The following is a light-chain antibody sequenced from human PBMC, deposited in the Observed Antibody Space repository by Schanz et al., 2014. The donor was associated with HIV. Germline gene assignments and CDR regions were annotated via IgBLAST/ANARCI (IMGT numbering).Light chain of an antibody. J-gene: IGKJ2*01. CDR3: QQSFNTPYT. CDR1: QDISTY. V-gene: IGKV1-9*01. CDR2: AAS. Sequence: DIQLSQSPSFLSASVGDRVTVTCRASQDISTYFAWYHQKPGKAPNLLIYAASTLHTGVPLRFSGSGSGTDFTLTINGLQPDDFATYYCQQSFNTPYTFGQGTKLQ.